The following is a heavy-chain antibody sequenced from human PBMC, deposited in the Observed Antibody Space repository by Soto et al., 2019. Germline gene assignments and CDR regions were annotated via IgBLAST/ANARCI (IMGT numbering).Heavy chain of an antibody. Sequence: QVQLVQSGGEVKKPGASVKVSCQASGYTFSDYAISWVRQAPGQGLEGMGWISASTRNTDQAQNFQGRVIMTLDTSTNTAYMELRSLRSDDTAVYYCVRCYCSVGSCYACWHFDLWGRRTLVTVSS. V-gene: IGHV1-18*01. CDR1: GYTFSDYA. D-gene: IGHD2-15*01. J-gene: IGHJ2*01. CDR2: ISASTRNT. CDR3: VRCYCSVGSCYACWHFDL.